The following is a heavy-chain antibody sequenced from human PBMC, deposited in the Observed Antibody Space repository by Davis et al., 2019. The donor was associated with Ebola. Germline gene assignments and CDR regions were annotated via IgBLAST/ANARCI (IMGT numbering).Heavy chain of an antibody. Sequence: SETLSLTCAVSGGSISSGGYSWSWIRQPPGKGLEWIGYIYYSGSTNYNPSLKSRVTISVDTSKNQFSLKLSSVTAADSAVYYCASLTVVTSIDYWGQGTLVTVSS. J-gene: IGHJ4*02. CDR3: ASLTVVTSIDY. CDR1: GGSISSGGYS. D-gene: IGHD4-23*01. CDR2: IYYSGST. V-gene: IGHV4-61*08.